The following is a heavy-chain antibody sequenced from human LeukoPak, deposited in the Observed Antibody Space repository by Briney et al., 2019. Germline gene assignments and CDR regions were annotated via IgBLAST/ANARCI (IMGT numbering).Heavy chain of an antibody. CDR1: AGSINSGDYY. Sequence: SHTLSLTCTVSAGSINSGDYYWSWIRQPAGKGLEWIGRIYSPGTNYNYNPSVKSRVTISIDTSKNQFSLKLTSVTAADTAVYYCARGIGTSYDSSRDAFDIWGQGTMVTVSS. CDR3: ARGIGTSYDSSRDAFDI. CDR2: IYSPGTN. D-gene: IGHD3-22*01. J-gene: IGHJ3*02. V-gene: IGHV4-61*02.